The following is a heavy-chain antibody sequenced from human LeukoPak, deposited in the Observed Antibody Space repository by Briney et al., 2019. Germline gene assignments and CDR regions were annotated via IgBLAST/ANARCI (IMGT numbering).Heavy chain of an antibody. Sequence: PGGSLRLSCAASGFTFSSYSMNWVRQAPGKGLEWVSSIRSRSSYISYASSVKARFTISRHNANNSLYLQVNTLRPQPTPAYHCASADCSSISCYTYYFDFWGQGTLVSVSS. CDR2: IRSRSSYI. D-gene: IGHD2-2*02. V-gene: IGHV3-21*01. J-gene: IGHJ4*02. CDR1: GFTFSSYS. CDR3: ASADCSSISCYTYYFDF.